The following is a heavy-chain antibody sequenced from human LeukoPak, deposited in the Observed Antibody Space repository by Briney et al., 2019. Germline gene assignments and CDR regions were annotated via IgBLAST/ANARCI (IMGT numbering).Heavy chain of an antibody. J-gene: IGHJ4*02. D-gene: IGHD1/OR15-1a*01. CDR1: GFTFDDYA. CDR2: ISWNSGST. V-gene: IGHV3-9*01. CDR3: AKSLNWSNGQYYFDY. Sequence: GGSLRLSCAASGFTFDDYAMYWVRQAPGKGLEWVSGISWNSGSTGYADSVKGRFTISRDNTKNPLYLQMNSLRGEDTALYFCAKSLNWSNGQYYFDYWGRGTLVTVSS.